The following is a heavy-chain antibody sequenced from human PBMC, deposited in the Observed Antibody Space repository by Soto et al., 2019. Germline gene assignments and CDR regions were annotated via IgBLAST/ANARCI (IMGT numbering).Heavy chain of an antibody. J-gene: IGHJ6*02. CDR3: ARGHIEYSSSWYGMDV. CDR1: GGSISSGGYY. D-gene: IGHD6-6*01. Sequence: SETLSLTCTFSGGSISSGGYYLSWIRQHPGKGLEWIGYIYYSGSTYYNPSLKSRVTISVDTSKNQFSLKLSSVTAADTAMYYCARGHIEYSSSWYGMDVWGQGTTVTVSS. V-gene: IGHV4-31*03. CDR2: IYYSGST.